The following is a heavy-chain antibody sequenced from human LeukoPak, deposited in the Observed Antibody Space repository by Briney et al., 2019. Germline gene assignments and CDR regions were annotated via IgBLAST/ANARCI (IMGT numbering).Heavy chain of an antibody. V-gene: IGHV1-69*13. CDR3: AISTVVIPTPFDY. D-gene: IGHD4-23*01. CDR1: GGTFSSYA. CDR2: IIPIFGTA. J-gene: IGHJ4*02. Sequence: GASVKVSCKASGGTFSSYAISCVRQAPGQGLEWMGGIIPIFGTANYAQKFQGRVTITADESTSTAYMELSSLRSEDTAVYYCAISTVVIPTPFDYWGQGTLVTVSS.